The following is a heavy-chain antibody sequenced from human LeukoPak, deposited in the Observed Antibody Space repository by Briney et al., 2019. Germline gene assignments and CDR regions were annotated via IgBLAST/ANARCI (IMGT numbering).Heavy chain of an antibody. J-gene: IGHJ4*02. CDR1: GFTFSSYA. Sequence: GRSLRLSCAASGFTFSSYAMHWVRQAPGKGLEWVAVISYDGSNKYYADSVKGRFTISRDNSKNTLYLQMNSLRAGDTAVYYCARVLSITIFGVGYWGQGTLVTVSS. CDR3: ARVLSITIFGVGY. V-gene: IGHV3-30-3*01. D-gene: IGHD3-3*01. CDR2: ISYDGSNK.